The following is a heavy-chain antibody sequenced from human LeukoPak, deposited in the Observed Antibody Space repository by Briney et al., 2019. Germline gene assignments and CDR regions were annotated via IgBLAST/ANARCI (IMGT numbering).Heavy chain of an antibody. CDR3: ASYTTGTTREFDP. CDR2: INHSGST. J-gene: IGHJ5*02. Sequence: PSETLSLTCAVYGGSFSGYYWSWIRQPPGKGLEWIGEINHSGSTNYNPSLKSRVTISVGTSKNQFSLKLSSVTAADTAVYYCASYTTGTTREFDPWGQGTLVTVSS. CDR1: GGSFSGYY. V-gene: IGHV4-34*01. D-gene: IGHD1-1*01.